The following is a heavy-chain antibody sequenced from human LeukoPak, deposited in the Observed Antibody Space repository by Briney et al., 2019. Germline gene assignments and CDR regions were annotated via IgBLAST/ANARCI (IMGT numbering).Heavy chain of an antibody. V-gene: IGHV3-30*04. CDR3: ARGFYDSSGHHNFDY. CDR2: ISYDGSNK. J-gene: IGHJ4*02. D-gene: IGHD3-22*01. CDR1: GFTFSSYA. Sequence: PGGSLRLSCAASGFTFSSYAMHWVRQAPGKGLEWVAVISYDGSNKYYADSVKGRFTISRDNSKNTLYLQMNSLRAEDTAVYYCARGFYDSSGHHNFDYWGQGTLVTVSS.